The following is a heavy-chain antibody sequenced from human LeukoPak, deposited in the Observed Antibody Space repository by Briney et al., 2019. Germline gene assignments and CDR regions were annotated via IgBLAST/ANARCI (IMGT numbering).Heavy chain of an antibody. D-gene: IGHD3-10*01. CDR1: GFTFGDYA. V-gene: IGHV3-49*04. CDR3: TRGLDYGSGSIDY. J-gene: IGHJ4*02. Sequence: GGSLRLSCTASGFTFGDYAMSWVRQAPGKGLEWVGFIRSKAYGGTTEYAASVKGRFTISRDDSKSIAYLQMNSLKTEDTAVYYCTRGLDYGSGSIDYWGQGTLVTVSS. CDR2: IRSKAYGGTT.